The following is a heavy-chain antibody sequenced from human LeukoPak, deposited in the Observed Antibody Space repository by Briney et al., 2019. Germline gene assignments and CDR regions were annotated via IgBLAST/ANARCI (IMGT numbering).Heavy chain of an antibody. D-gene: IGHD1-26*01. Sequence: GGSLRLSCAASGFTFSSYSMNWVRQAPGKGLEWVSYISSSSSTIYYADSVKGRFTISRDNAKNSLYLQMNSLRAEDTAVYYCARDFKGWELHQTDYWGQGTLVTVSS. CDR1: GFTFSSYS. J-gene: IGHJ4*02. CDR3: ARDFKGWELHQTDY. V-gene: IGHV3-48*04. CDR2: ISSSSSTI.